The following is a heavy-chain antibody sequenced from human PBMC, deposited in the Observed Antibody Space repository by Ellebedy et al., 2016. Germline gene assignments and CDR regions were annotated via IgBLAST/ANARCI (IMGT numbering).Heavy chain of an antibody. CDR2: IAFSGTHE. CDR3: ARSREYCSGGTCDRSVDV. V-gene: IGHV3-30*04. J-gene: IGHJ6*03. Sequence: GGSLRLSCAASGLTFSRYAMHWVCQAPGEGLEWLAVIAFSGTHEYYAASVKGRFTISRDNSKNTLFLQMNSLGVEDTAVYYCARSREYCSGGTCDRSVDVWGKGATVTVSS. D-gene: IGHD2-15*01. CDR1: GLTFSRYA.